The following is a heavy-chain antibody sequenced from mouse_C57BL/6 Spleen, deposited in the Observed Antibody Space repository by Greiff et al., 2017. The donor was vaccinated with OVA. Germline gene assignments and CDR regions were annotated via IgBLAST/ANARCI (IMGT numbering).Heavy chain of an antibody. CDR2: ISDGGSYT. CDR1: GFTFSSSA. J-gene: IGHJ2*01. V-gene: IGHV5-4*03. CDR3: ARVYYYGSRTRYFDY. Sequence: VKLVESGGGLVKPGGSLKLSCAASGFTFSSSAMSWVRQTPEKRLEWVATISDGGSYTYYPDNVKGRFTISRDNAKNNLYLQMSHLKSEDTAMYYCARVYYYGSRTRYFDYWGQGTTLTVSS. D-gene: IGHD1-1*01.